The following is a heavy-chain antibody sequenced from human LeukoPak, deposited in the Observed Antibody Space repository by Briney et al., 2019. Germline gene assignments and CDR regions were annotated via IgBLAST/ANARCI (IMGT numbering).Heavy chain of an antibody. CDR3: AKDSEPYCSGGSCPFDY. CDR1: GFTFSSYA. V-gene: IGHV3-23*01. CDR2: ISGSGGST. Sequence: PGGSLRLSCAASGFTFSSYAMSWVRQAPGKGPEWVSAISGSGGSTYYADSVKGRFTISRDNSKNTLYLQMNSLRAEDTAVYYCAKDSEPYCSGGSCPFDYWGQGTLVTVSS. D-gene: IGHD2-15*01. J-gene: IGHJ4*02.